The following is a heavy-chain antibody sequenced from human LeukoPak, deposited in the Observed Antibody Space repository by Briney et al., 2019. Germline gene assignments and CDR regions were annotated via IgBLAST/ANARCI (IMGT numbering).Heavy chain of an antibody. CDR2: IYSGGST. CDR1: GFTVSSNY. V-gene: IGHV3-53*01. D-gene: IGHD5-18*01. Sequence: GGSLRLSCAASGFTVSSNYMSWVRQAPGKGLEWVSVIYSGGSTYYAGSVKGRFTISRDNSKNTLYLQMNSLRAEDTAVYYCARDGYSYGYGDYWGQGTLVTVSS. CDR3: ARDGYSYGYGDY. J-gene: IGHJ4*02.